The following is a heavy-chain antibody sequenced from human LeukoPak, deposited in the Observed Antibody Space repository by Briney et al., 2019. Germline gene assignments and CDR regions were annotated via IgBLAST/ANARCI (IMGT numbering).Heavy chain of an antibody. CDR2: TYSDGRT. CDR3: ARESGYSYGLAGFFDY. J-gene: IGHJ4*02. CDR1: GFTVSSNY. D-gene: IGHD5-18*01. Sequence: PGGSLRLSCAASGFTVSSNYMSWVRQAPGKGLEWVSGTYSDGRTHTADSVKGRFTISRDDSKNTLSLQMNSLRAEDTAVYYCARESGYSYGLAGFFDYWGQGTLVTVSS. V-gene: IGHV3-53*01.